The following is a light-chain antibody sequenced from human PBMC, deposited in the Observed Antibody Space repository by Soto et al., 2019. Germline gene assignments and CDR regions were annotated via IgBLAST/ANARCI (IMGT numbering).Light chain of an antibody. CDR2: DAS. CDR1: QSVSGW. CDR3: QQYETFSGT. V-gene: IGKV1-5*01. J-gene: IGKJ1*01. Sequence: DSQMTESRSILSASVGDRVTVTCRASQSVSGWLAWYQQKPGEAPKLLIYDASALPRGVPSRFSGSGSGTKFTLTIASLQPDDFATYYCQQYETFSGTFGPGTKVDI.